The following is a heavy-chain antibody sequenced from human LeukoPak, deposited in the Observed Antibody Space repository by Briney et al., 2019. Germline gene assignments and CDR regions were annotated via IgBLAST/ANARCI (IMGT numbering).Heavy chain of an antibody. CDR3: TKAQLPRHEPGNFYFDY. CDR2: TSYDGSNS. J-gene: IGHJ4*02. V-gene: IGHV3-30*18. CDR1: GFTFSTYA. D-gene: IGHD1-14*01. Sequence: GGSLRLSCAASGFTFSTYAMHWVRQAPGKGLEWVAVTSYDGSNSYYADSVKGRFTISRDNSKDTVFLHMNSLRSDDTAVYYCTKAQLPRHEPGNFYFDYWGQGILVTVSS.